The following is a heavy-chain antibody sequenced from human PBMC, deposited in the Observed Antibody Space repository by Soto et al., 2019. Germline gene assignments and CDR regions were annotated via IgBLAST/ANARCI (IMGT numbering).Heavy chain of an antibody. CDR2: IYYSGST. D-gene: IGHD3-22*01. V-gene: IGHV4-61*01. CDR3: ARDIRGYDSSGYYYNWFDP. Sequence: PSETLSLTCTVSGGSVSSGTYFWSWIRQPPGKGLEWLGNIYYSGSTNYNPSLKSRGIISVDPSKNQFSLKLTSVTAADTAVYYCARDIRGYDSSGYYYNWFDPWGQGTLVAVSS. CDR1: GGSVSSGTYF. J-gene: IGHJ5*02.